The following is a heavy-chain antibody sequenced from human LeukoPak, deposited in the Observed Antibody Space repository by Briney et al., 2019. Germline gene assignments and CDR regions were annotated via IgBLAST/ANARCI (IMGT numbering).Heavy chain of an antibody. Sequence: GGSLRLSCAASGFTFSSYAMHWVRQAPGKGLEWVAVISYDGSNKYYADSVKGRFTISRDNSKNTLYLQMNSLRAEDTAVYYCARDPDYYDSSGRIDYWGQGTLVTVSS. J-gene: IGHJ4*02. V-gene: IGHV3-30-3*01. D-gene: IGHD3-22*01. CDR2: ISYDGSNK. CDR3: ARDPDYYDSSGRIDY. CDR1: GFTFSSYA.